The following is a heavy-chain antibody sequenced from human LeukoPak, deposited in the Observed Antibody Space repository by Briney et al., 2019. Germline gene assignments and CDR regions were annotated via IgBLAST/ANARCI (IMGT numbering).Heavy chain of an antibody. CDR1: GLTFSSFG. CDR3: AKGVSQSGYDFWSGPFDY. CDR2: IRYDGSNK. D-gene: IGHD3-3*01. V-gene: IGHV3-30*02. J-gene: IGHJ4*02. Sequence: GGSLRLSCAASGLTFSSFGMHWVRQAPGKGLEWVSFIRYDGSNKYYADSVKGRFTISRDNSKNTLYLQMNNLRVEDTAVFYCAKGVSQSGYDFWSGPFDYWGQGTLVTVSS.